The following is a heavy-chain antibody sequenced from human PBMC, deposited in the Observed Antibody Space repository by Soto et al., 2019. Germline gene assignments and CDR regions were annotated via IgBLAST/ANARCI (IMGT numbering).Heavy chain of an antibody. J-gene: IGHJ4*01. CDR3: ARGEQYSGRIFDY. CDR2: TYYRSKWYY. D-gene: IGHD1-26*01. V-gene: IGHV6-1*01. CDR1: GDSVSSNSAG. Sequence: QVQLQQSGPGLVKPSQTPSLTCAITGDSVSSNSAGWSWVRQSPSKGLEWLGRTYYRSKWYYEYAVSVRGRITINPDTSKHQYSLQLNSVTPEDTAVYFCARGEQYSGRIFDYWGQGTLVTVSS.